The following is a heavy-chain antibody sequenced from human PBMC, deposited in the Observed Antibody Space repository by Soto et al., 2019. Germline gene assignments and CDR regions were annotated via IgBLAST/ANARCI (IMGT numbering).Heavy chain of an antibody. D-gene: IGHD1-26*01. CDR1: GFSLSTSGVG. V-gene: IGHV2-5*02. CDR3: AHTLIVGATFDY. CDR2: IYWDDDK. J-gene: IGHJ4*02. Sequence: QITLKESGPTLVKPTQTLTLTCTFSGFSLSTSGVGVGWIRQPPGKALEWLALIYWDDDKRYSPSLKSRLTITKDTSKNQVVLTMTNMDPVDTATYCCAHTLIVGATFDYWGQGTLVTVSS.